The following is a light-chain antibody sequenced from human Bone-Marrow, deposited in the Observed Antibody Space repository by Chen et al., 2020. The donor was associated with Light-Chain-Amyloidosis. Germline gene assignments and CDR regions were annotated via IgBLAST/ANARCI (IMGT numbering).Light chain of an antibody. Sequence: IQMTQSPSALSASVGDKITITCRASETITNWVAWYQQKPGKAPKLLIYDASTLHSGVPSRFSASGSGTEFTLTITSLQPDDCATYYCQQYNSYLATFGQGTKV. CDR3: QQYNSYLAT. V-gene: IGKV1-5*01. CDR1: ETITNW. CDR2: DAS. J-gene: IGKJ1*01.